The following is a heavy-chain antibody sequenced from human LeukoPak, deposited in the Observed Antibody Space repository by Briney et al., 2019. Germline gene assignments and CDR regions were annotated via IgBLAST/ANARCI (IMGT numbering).Heavy chain of an antibody. V-gene: IGHV3-7*05. Sequence: PGGYLRLSCAASGFNFGSYWMAWVRQAPGKGLEWVANMKHDGIEEYYVGSVKGRFTISRDNAKNSLYLQMNSLRAEDTAVYYCAREGREGYNYPALDFWGRGILVTVSS. CDR1: GFNFGSYW. J-gene: IGHJ4*02. CDR3: AREGREGYNYPALDF. D-gene: IGHD5-24*01. CDR2: MKHDGIEE.